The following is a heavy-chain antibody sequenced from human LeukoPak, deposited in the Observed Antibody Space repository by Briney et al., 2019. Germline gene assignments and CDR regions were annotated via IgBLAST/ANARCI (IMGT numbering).Heavy chain of an antibody. CDR2: ISGDGGST. Sequence: GGSLRLSCAASGFTFDDYAMHWVRHAPGKGLEWVSLISGDGGSTYYADSVKGRFTISRDKSKNSLSLQMNSLRTEDTALYYCAKDMEGVVVVAATPDYWGQGTLVTVSS. CDR3: AKDMEGVVVVAATPDY. V-gene: IGHV3-43*02. J-gene: IGHJ4*02. D-gene: IGHD2-15*01. CDR1: GFTFDDYA.